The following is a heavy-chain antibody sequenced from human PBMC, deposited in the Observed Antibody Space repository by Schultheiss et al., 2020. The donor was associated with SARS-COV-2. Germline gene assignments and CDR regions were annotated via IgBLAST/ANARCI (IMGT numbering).Heavy chain of an antibody. CDR3: ARGDSGSFHVEYFQH. V-gene: IGHV3-48*02. J-gene: IGHJ1*01. CDR1: GFTFSSYE. Sequence: GGSLRLSCAASGFTFSSYEMNWVRQAPGKGLEWVSYISSSSSTIYYADSVKGRFTISRDNAKNSLYLQMNSLRDEDTAVYYCARGDSGSFHVEYFQHWGQGTLVTVSS. CDR2: ISSSSSTI. D-gene: IGHD1-26*01.